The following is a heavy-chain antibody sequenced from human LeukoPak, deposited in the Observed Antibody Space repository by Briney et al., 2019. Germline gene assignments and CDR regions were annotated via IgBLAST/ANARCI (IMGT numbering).Heavy chain of an antibody. V-gene: IGHV4-34*01. CDR2: INHSGST. CDR1: GGSFSGYY. D-gene: IGHD3-16*01. Sequence: SETPSLTCAVYGGSFSGYYWSWIRQPPGKGLEWIGEINHSGSTNYNPSLKSRVTISVDTSKNQFSLKLSSVTAADTAVYYCARVDVGGGFDYWGQGTLVTVSS. J-gene: IGHJ4*02. CDR3: ARVDVGGGFDY.